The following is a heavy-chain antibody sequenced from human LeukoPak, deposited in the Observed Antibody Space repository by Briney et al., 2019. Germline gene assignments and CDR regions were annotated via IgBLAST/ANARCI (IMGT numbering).Heavy chain of an antibody. V-gene: IGHV4-34*01. CDR1: GGSFSGYY. D-gene: IGHD5-18*01. J-gene: IGHJ6*03. Sequence: PSETLSLTCAVYGGSFSGYYWSWIRQPPGKGLEWIGEINHSGSTNYNPSLKSRVTISVDTSKNQFSLKLSSVTAADTAVYYCARGTKGYGRIYYYYYYMDVWGKGTTVTVSS. CDR3: ARGTKGYGRIYYYYYYMDV. CDR2: INHSGST.